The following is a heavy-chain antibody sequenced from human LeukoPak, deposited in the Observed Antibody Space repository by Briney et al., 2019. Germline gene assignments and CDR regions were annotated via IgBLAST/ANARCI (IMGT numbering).Heavy chain of an antibody. CDR2: INPSGGST. D-gene: IGHD2-2*01. V-gene: IGHV1-46*01. J-gene: IGHJ5*02. CDR1: GYTFTSYY. CDR3: AREPVVKGNWFDP. Sequence: ASVKVSCKASGYTFTSYYMHWVRQAPGQGLEWMGIINPSGGSTSYAQKFQGRVTMTTDTSTSTAYMELRSLRSDDTAVYYCAREPVVKGNWFDPWGQGTLVTVSS.